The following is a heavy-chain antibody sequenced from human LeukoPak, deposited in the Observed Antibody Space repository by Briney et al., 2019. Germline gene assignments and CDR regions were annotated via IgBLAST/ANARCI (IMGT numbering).Heavy chain of an antibody. CDR1: GYTFTSYG. Sequence: ASVKVSCKASGYTFTSYGISWVRQAPGQGLEWMGWISAYNGNTNYAQKLQGRVTVTTDTSTSTAYMELRSLRSDDTAVYYCARGYSYGSIVDWFDPWGQGTLVTVSS. J-gene: IGHJ5*02. CDR3: ARGYSYGSIVDWFDP. D-gene: IGHD5-18*01. CDR2: ISAYNGNT. V-gene: IGHV1-18*01.